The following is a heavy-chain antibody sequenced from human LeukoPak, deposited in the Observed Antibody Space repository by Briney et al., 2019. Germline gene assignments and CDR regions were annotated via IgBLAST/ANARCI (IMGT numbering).Heavy chain of an antibody. J-gene: IGHJ4*02. CDR2: MKEDGSEI. CDR3: VRDRGYSNFDY. Sequence: PGGSLRLSCGASEFTFSSYWMSWVRQAPGKGLEGVANMKEDGSEINYVDSVKGRFTISRDNAQDSLYLQMNSLRAEDTAVYYCVRDRGYSNFDYWGQGALVTVSS. D-gene: IGHD4-11*01. V-gene: IGHV3-7*01. CDR1: EFTFSSYW.